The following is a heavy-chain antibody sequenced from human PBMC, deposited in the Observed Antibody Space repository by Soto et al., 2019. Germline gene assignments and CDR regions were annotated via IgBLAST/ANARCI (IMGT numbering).Heavy chain of an antibody. V-gene: IGHV4-34*01. Sequence: QVQLQQWGAGLLKPSETLSLTCAVYGGSFSGYYWSWIRQPPGKGLEWIGEINHSGSTNYNPSLKSRVTLSVDTSKNQFSLKLSSVTAADTAVYYCARVIAAAGRRDAFDIWGQGTMVTVSS. CDR2: INHSGST. D-gene: IGHD6-13*01. CDR3: ARVIAAAGRRDAFDI. CDR1: GGSFSGYY. J-gene: IGHJ3*02.